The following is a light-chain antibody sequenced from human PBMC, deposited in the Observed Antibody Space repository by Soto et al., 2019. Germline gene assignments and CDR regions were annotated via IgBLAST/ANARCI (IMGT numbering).Light chain of an antibody. V-gene: IGKV1-5*01. CDR3: QQYYSYPYT. CDR2: GAS. Sequence: DIQMTQSPSTLSASVGDRVIITCRASQSITTWLVWYQQRPGKAPKLLIYGASSLESGVASRFSGSGSGTEFTLTISSLQPDDFATYYCQQYYSYPYTFGHATKLEI. CDR1: QSITTW. J-gene: IGKJ2*01.